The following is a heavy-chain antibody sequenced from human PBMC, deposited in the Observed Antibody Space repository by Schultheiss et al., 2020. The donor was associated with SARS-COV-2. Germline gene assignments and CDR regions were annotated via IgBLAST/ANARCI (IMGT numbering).Heavy chain of an antibody. CDR2: IYYSGST. D-gene: IGHD6-19*01. CDR1: GGSISSSNW. V-gene: IGHV4-4*02. Sequence: SETLSLTCAVSGGSISSSNWWSWVRQPPGKGLEWIGYIYYSGSTNYNPSLKSRVTISVDKSKNQFSLKLSSVTAADTAVYYCARAGYSSGWYNYWGQGTLVTVSS. CDR3: ARAGYSSGWYNY. J-gene: IGHJ4*02.